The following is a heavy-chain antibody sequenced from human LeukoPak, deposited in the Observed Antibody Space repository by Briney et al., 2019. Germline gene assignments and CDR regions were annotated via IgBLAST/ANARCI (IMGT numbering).Heavy chain of an antibody. Sequence: SETLSLTCTVSGGSISSSSYYWGWIRQPPGKGLEWIGSIYYSGSTYYNPSLKSRVTISVDTSKNQFSLKLSSVTAADTAVYYCARNIAAAGTFDWFDPWGQGTLVTVSS. J-gene: IGHJ5*02. CDR3: ARNIAAAGTFDWFDP. V-gene: IGHV4-39*01. CDR2: IYYSGST. D-gene: IGHD6-13*01. CDR1: GGSISSSSYY.